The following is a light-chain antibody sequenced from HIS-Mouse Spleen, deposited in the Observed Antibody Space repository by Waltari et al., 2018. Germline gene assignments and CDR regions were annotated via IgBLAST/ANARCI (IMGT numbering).Light chain of an antibody. Sequence: QSVLTQPPSVSAAPGQKVTISCSGSSPNIGNNYVSWYQQLPGTAPTLLSYCNNQRPSGIPERFSGSKSGTSATLGITGLQTGDEADYYCGTWDSSLSAWVFGGGTKLTVL. J-gene: IGLJ3*02. CDR3: GTWDSSLSAWV. CDR2: CNN. CDR1: SPNIGNNY. V-gene: IGLV1-51*01.